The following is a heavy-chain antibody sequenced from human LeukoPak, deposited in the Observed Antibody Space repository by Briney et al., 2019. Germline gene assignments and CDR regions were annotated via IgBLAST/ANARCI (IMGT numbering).Heavy chain of an antibody. J-gene: IGHJ4*02. D-gene: IGHD3-22*01. CDR3: ARDYSPPHYYDSSGNFDD. V-gene: IGHV3-21*01. CDR1: GFTFSSYS. Sequence: GGSLRLSCAASGFTFSSYSMNWVRQAPGKGLGWVSFISSSSSYIDYADSVKGRFTISRDNAENSLYLQVNSLRAEDTAVYYCARDYSPPHYYDSSGNFDDWGQGTLVTVSS. CDR2: ISSSSSYI.